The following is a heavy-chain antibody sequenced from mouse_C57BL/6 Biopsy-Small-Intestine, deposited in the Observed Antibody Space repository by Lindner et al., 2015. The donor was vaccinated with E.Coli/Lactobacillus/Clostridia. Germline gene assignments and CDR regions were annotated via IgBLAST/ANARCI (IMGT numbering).Heavy chain of an antibody. CDR1: GCTFTAYY. CDR3: VRDLVVVVAAAGNHAFDI. V-gene: IGHV1-18*01. D-gene: IGHD1-1*02. J-gene: IGHJ3*01. CDR2: INPDTGGT. Sequence: SVKVSCKASGCTFTAYYMHWVRQAPGQGLEWMGRINPDTGGTNYAQKFQGRVTMTRDTSISTAYMELSSLTSDDTAVYYCVRDLVVVVAAAGNHAFDIWGQGTMVTVSS.